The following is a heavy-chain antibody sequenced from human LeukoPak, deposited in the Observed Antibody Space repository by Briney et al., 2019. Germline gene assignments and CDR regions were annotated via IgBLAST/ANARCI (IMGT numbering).Heavy chain of an antibody. CDR2: MNIDGSEK. Sequence: GGSLRLSYAASGFTFSSYWMGWVRQAPGKRLEWVANMNIDGSEKYYADSAKGRFTISRDNARNSVYLQMNSLRVEDTAVYYCARDPVEWELLLDYWGQGTLVTASS. V-gene: IGHV3-7*01. D-gene: IGHD1-26*01. J-gene: IGHJ4*02. CDR3: ARDPVEWELLLDY. CDR1: GFTFSSYW.